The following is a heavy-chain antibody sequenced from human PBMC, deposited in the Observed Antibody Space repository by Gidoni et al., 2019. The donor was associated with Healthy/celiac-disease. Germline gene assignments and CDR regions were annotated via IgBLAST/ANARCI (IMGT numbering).Heavy chain of an antibody. V-gene: IGHV1-18*01. CDR1: GYTSPSYG. CDR2: ISAYNGNT. CDR3: ASAPPNSGSYSWYY. J-gene: IGHJ4*02. Sequence: QGQLWQSGAEVQKPGASVKVSCKASGYTSPSYGISLGRQAPGQGLEWMGWISAYNGNTNYAQKLQGRVTMPTDTSTSTAYMELRSLRSYDTAVYYCASAPPNSGSYSWYYWGQGTLVTVSS. D-gene: IGHD1-26*01.